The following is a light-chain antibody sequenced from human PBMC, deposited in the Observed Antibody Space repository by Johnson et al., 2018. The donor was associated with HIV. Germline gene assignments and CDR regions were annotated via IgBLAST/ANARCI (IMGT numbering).Light chain of an antibody. CDR1: NTNIGNDF. Sequence: QSVLTQSPSVSAAPGQKVTVSCSGSNTNIGNDFVSWYQQLPGKAPRLLIYDNNKRPSGIPDRFSGSKSGTSATLGITGLQTGDEADYYCVGWDSSRSGYVFGTGTTVTVL. V-gene: IGLV1-51*01. CDR2: DNN. CDR3: VGWDSSRSGYV. J-gene: IGLJ1*01.